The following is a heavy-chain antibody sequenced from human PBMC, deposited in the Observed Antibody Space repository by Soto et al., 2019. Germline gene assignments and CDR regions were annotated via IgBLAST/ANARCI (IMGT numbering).Heavy chain of an antibody. CDR3: ATGRRYYDFWSGYYPRYNWFDP. D-gene: IGHD3-3*01. Sequence: PSETLSLTCAVYGWSFSGYYWSWIRQPPGKGLEWIGEINHSGSTNYNPSLKSRVTISVDTSKNQFSLKLSSVTAADTAVYYCATGRRYYDFWSGYYPRYNWFDPWGQGTLVTVSS. CDR1: GWSFSGYY. CDR2: INHSGST. J-gene: IGHJ5*02. V-gene: IGHV4-34*01.